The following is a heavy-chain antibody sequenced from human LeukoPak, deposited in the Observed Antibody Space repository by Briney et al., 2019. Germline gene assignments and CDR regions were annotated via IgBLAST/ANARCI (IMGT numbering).Heavy chain of an antibody. Sequence: SGTLSLTCDVSDTSISNNWWSWVRQSPGKGLEWIGYIYYSGSTSYNPSLKSRVTISVDTSKKQFSLKLSSVTAADTAVYYCARHSADYYGSGNWFDPWGQGTLVTVSS. CDR1: DTSISNNW. V-gene: IGHV4-59*01. CDR3: ARHSADYYGSGNWFDP. D-gene: IGHD3-10*01. J-gene: IGHJ5*02. CDR2: IYYSGST.